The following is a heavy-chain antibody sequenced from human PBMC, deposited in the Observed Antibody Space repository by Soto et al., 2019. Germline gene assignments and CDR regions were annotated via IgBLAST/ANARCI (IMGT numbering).Heavy chain of an antibody. Sequence: GGSLRLSCAASGFTFSSYAMSWVRQAPGKGLEWVSAISGSGGSTYYADSVKGRFTISRDNSKNTLYLQMNSLRAEDTAVYYGAKEPSAVITMKDAFDIWGQGTMVTVSS. D-gene: IGHD3-22*01. CDR3: AKEPSAVITMKDAFDI. V-gene: IGHV3-23*01. CDR1: GFTFSSYA. CDR2: ISGSGGST. J-gene: IGHJ3*02.